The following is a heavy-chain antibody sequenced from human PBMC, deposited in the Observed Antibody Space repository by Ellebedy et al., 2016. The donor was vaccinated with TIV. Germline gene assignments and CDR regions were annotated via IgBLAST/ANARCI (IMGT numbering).Heavy chain of an antibody. CDR2: IKSKADGETT. J-gene: IGHJ3*02. Sequence: GESLKISCAASGFTFSNVSINWVRQAPGKGLEGVGRIKSKADGETTDYAAPVKGIFTISRDDSKNTLYLQMNSLKTEDTAVYYCTTTMYYYDSGGYPTGDVLDIWGRGTIVTVSS. CDR3: TTTMYYYDSGGYPTGDVLDI. V-gene: IGHV3-15*07. D-gene: IGHD3-22*01. CDR1: GFTFSNVS.